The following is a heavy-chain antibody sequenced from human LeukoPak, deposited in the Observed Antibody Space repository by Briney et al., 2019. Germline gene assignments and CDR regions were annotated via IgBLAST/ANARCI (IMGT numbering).Heavy chain of an antibody. D-gene: IGHD6-6*01. CDR2: IYYSGST. CDR3: ARVRSIAARPGYFDY. CDR1: GGSISSSSYY. Sequence: PSETLSLTCTVSGGSISSSSYYWGWIRQPPGKGLEWIGSIYYSGSTYYNPSLKSRVTISVDTSMNQFSLKLSSVTAADTAVYYCARVRSIAARPGYFDYWGQGTLVTVSS. J-gene: IGHJ4*02. V-gene: IGHV4-39*07.